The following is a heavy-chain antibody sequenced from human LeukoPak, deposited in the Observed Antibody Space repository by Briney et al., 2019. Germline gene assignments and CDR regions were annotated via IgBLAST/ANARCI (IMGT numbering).Heavy chain of an antibody. Sequence: PGGSLRLSCAASGFTVSSNYMSWVRKAPGKGLEWVSVIYSGGSTYYAHSVKGRFTISRDDSKNTVYLQMNSLRAEDTAVYYCARTPGYCSGGSCYSGYYYGMDVWGKGTTVTVSS. V-gene: IGHV3-53*01. J-gene: IGHJ6*04. CDR2: IYSGGST. CDR1: GFTVSSNY. D-gene: IGHD2-15*01. CDR3: ARTPGYCSGGSCYSGYYYGMDV.